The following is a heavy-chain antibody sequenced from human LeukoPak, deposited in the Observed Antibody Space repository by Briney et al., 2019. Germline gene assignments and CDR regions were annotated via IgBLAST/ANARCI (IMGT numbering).Heavy chain of an antibody. V-gene: IGHV3-48*04. J-gene: IGHJ6*02. Sequence: GGSLSLSCAASGFTFASYWMSWIRQPPGKGLEWVSYIASGGGANRFYSESVKGRFTIYRDNATDSLYLHMNSLRAEDTGVYYCARIGTTTRGPAGLDVWGQGTTVTVSS. CDR2: IASGGGANR. CDR3: ARIGTTTRGPAGLDV. D-gene: IGHD2/OR15-2a*01. CDR1: GFTFASYW.